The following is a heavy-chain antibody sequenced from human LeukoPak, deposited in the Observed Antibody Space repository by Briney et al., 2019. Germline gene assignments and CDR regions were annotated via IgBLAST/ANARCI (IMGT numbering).Heavy chain of an antibody. CDR2: ISGSGGNT. CDR3: AKNGVWSGYYCDY. V-gene: IGHV3-23*01. Sequence: GGSLRLSCAASGFTFSSYAMSWVRQAPGKGLEWVSAISGSGGNTYHADSVKGRFTISRDNSKNTLYVQMNSLRDEDTAVYYCAKNGVWSGYYCDYWGQGTLVTVSS. CDR1: GFTFSSYA. J-gene: IGHJ4*02. D-gene: IGHD3-3*01.